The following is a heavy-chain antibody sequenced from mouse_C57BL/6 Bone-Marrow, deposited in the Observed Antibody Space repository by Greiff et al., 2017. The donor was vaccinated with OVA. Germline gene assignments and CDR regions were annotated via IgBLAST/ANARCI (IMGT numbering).Heavy chain of an antibody. CDR2: IYPGSGST. Sequence: VKLQQPGAELVKPGASVEMSCKASGYTFTSYWITWVKQRPGQGLEWIGDIYPGSGSTNYNEKFKSKATLTVDTSSSTAYMQLSSLTSEDSAVYYCARFWGLRGYYAMDYWGQGTSVTVSS. J-gene: IGHJ4*01. CDR3: ARFWGLRGYYAMDY. D-gene: IGHD2-13*01. V-gene: IGHV1-55*01. CDR1: GYTFTSYW.